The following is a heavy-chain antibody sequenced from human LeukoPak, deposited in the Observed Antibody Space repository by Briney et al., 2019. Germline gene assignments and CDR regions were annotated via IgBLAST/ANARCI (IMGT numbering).Heavy chain of an antibody. V-gene: IGHV3-7*01. J-gene: IGHJ6*03. CDR1: GFTFSSYA. CDR3: ARRGVSIAARPGYYYYYMDV. D-gene: IGHD6-6*01. CDR2: IKQDGSEK. Sequence: GGSLRLSCAASGFTFSSYAMSWVRQAPGKGLEWVANIKQDGSEKYYVDSVKGRFTISRDNAKNSLYLQMNSLRAEDTAVYYCARRGVSIAARPGYYYYYMDVWGKGTTVTVSS.